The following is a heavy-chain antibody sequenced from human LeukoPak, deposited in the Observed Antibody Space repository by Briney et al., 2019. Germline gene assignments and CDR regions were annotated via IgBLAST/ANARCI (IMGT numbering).Heavy chain of an antibody. J-gene: IGHJ4*02. CDR3: AKGFRLNDFSFES. V-gene: IGHV3-30*02. Sequence: GGSLRLSCAASGFTLIAYAMHWVRQAPGKGLEGVAFIMYDGSSKSIGDSVKGRFSISRDNPSNPLDVEMNSLRVEDTAVYYCAKGFRLNDFSFESWGQGTLVTVSS. CDR1: GFTLIAYA. CDR2: IMYDGSSK. D-gene: IGHD2-21*02.